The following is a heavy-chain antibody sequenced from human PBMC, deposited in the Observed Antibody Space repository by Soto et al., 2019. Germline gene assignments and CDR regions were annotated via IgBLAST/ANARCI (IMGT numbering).Heavy chain of an antibody. V-gene: IGHV1-18*01. CDR2: ISVYNGNT. J-gene: IGHJ4*02. CDR1: GYSFATSG. Sequence: QVKLVQSETEVKKPGASIKVSCKASGYSFATSGMTWVRQAPGQGLEWMGWISVYNGNTNYDLKLQDRVTMTTDTSTNTAYLEVRNLRSDDTAVYYCARAGQYYDASGYADWGQGTLVTVSS. CDR3: ARAGQYYDASGYAD. D-gene: IGHD3-22*01.